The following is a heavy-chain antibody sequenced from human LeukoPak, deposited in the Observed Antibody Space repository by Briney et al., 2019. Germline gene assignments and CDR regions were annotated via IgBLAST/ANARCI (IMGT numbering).Heavy chain of an antibody. D-gene: IGHD4-23*01. CDR2: IYYSGST. CDR3: ARGGYGGNYIDY. CDR1: GGSISSYY. J-gene: IGHJ4*02. V-gene: IGHV4-59*01. Sequence: SETLSLTCTVSGGSISSYYWSWIRQPPGKGLEWIGYIYYSGSTNYNPSLKSRVTISVDTSKNQFSLELSSVTAADTAVYYCARGGYGGNYIDYWGQGTLVTVSS.